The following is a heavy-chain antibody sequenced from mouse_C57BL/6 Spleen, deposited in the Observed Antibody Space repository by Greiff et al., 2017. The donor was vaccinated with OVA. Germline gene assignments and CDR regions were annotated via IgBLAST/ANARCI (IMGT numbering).Heavy chain of an antibody. J-gene: IGHJ3*01. D-gene: IGHD2-5*01. CDR1: GYTFTSYW. V-gene: IGHV1-53*01. Sequence: QVQLQQPGTELVKPGASLKLSCKASGYTFTSYWMHWVKQRPGQGLEWIGNINPSNGGTNYNEKFKSKATLTVDKSFSTAYMQLSSLTSEDSAVYCCAREKFYYSNYWFAYWGQGTLVTVSA. CDR3: AREKFYYSNYWFAY. CDR2: INPSNGGT.